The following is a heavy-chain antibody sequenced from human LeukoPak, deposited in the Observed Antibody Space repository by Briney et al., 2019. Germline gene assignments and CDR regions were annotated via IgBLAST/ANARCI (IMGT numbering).Heavy chain of an antibody. Sequence: GASVKVSCKVSGYTLTELSMHWVRQAPGKGLEWMGGFDPEDGETIYAQKFQGRVTMTEDTSTDTAYMELSSLRSEDTAVYYCATSSPSDSGQVAVYYMDVWGKGTTVTVSS. CDR2: FDPEDGET. V-gene: IGHV1-24*01. D-gene: IGHD3-10*01. CDR1: GYTLTELS. J-gene: IGHJ6*03. CDR3: ATSSPSDSGQVAVYYMDV.